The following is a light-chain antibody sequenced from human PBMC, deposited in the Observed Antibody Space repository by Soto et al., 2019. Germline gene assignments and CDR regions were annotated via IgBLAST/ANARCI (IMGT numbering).Light chain of an antibody. V-gene: IGKV1-5*03. Sequence: DIQMTQAPSTLSASVGDRVTITCRASQSISSWLAWYQQKPGKAPKLLIYKASSLESEVPSRFRGSGSGTEFTLTISSLQPHDFATYYCQQYNSHSRTFGQGTKLEIK. J-gene: IGKJ2*01. CDR1: QSISSW. CDR3: QQYNSHSRT. CDR2: KAS.